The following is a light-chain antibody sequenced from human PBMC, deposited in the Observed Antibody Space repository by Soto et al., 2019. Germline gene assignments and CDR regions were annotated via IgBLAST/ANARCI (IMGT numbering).Light chain of an antibody. Sequence: DIQVTQSPSSLSASVGDRVIITCRASEGINTYLNWYQQKPGRAPHLLISSASTLRSGVPARFGGGGSGTDFTLSISSLRPEDFATYYCHQSYRVPYTFGQGTRLEI. J-gene: IGKJ2*01. CDR1: EGINTY. V-gene: IGKV1-39*01. CDR2: SAS. CDR3: HQSYRVPYT.